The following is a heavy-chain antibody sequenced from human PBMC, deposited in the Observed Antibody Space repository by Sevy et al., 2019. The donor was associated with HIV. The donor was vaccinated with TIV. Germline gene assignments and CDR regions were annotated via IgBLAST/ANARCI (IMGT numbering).Heavy chain of an antibody. CDR2: VSSDGGIT. V-gene: IGHV3-30-3*01. D-gene: IGHD1-26*01. Sequence: GGSLRLSCAASGFTFKNYDMHWVRLAPGKGPEWVAVVSSDGGITYYADSVKGRFTISRDTSKTTVYLQMSSLRAEDTAVYYCAKAYSGSYYIPYDAFDIWGQGTMVTVSS. CDR3: AKAYSGSYYIPYDAFDI. CDR1: GFTFKNYD. J-gene: IGHJ3*02.